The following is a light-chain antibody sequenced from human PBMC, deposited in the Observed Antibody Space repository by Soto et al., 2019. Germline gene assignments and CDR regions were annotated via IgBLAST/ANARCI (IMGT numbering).Light chain of an antibody. CDR1: SSDVGAYDF. J-gene: IGLJ1*01. Sequence: QSALAQPASVSGSPGQSITISCTGTSSDVGAYDFVSWYQQHPDKAPKLMIYEVSNRPSGVSYRFSGSKSVNTATLTISGLQAEDEADYYCSSYTTSSTRVFGTVTKLTVL. V-gene: IGLV2-14*03. CDR2: EVS. CDR3: SSYTTSSTRV.